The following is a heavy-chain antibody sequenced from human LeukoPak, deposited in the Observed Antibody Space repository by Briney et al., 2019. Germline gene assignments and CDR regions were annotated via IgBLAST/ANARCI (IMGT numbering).Heavy chain of an antibody. CDR1: GFTLSTNY. CDR2: IYTGGTT. D-gene: IGHD3-16*01. CDR3: TTAPWGDTGY. J-gene: IGHJ4*02. Sequence: PGGSLRLSCAASGFTLSTNYMTWVRQPPGKGLESISMIYTGGTTHYADSVKGRFTISRDKSTNTLYLQMNNLRVDDTPVHYCTTAPWGDTGYWGQGTLVTVSS. V-gene: IGHV3-53*01.